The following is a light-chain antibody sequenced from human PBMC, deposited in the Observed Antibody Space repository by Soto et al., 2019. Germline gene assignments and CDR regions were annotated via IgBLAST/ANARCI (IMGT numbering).Light chain of an antibody. Sequence: DLVMTQSPLSLPVTPGEPASISCRSSQSLLHSNGYNYLDWYLQKPGRSAQLLIYLGSNRASGVPDWCSGSGSGTDFTLKISRVEAEDVGVCSCMHALQSRFTFGGGTTVEIK. V-gene: IGKV2-28*01. CDR2: LGS. J-gene: IGKJ4*01. CDR3: MHALQSRFT. CDR1: QSLLHSNGYNY.